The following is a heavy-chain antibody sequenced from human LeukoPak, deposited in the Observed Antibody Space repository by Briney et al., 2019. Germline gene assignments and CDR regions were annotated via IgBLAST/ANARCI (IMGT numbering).Heavy chain of an antibody. J-gene: IGHJ4*02. CDR1: GFTFSSHA. CDR3: ARTERAYGAYDY. V-gene: IGHV3-64*01. Sequence: GGSLRLSCAASGFTFSSHAMHWVRQAPGKGLEYVSVIASNGDSTYYANSVKGRFTIARDNSKNMLYLQMGSLRAEDIAVYYCARTERAYGAYDYWGQGTLVIVSS. CDR2: IASNGDST. D-gene: IGHD4/OR15-4a*01.